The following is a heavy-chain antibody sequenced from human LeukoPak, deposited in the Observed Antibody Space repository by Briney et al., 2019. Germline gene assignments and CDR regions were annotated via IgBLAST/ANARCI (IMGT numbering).Heavy chain of an antibody. V-gene: IGHV4-34*01. CDR1: GGSFSGYY. J-gene: IGHJ4*02. CDR2: INHSGST. D-gene: IGHD1-26*01. CDR3: ARRREYSGSYFDY. Sequence: LETLSLTCAVYGGSFSGYYWSWIRQPPGKGLEWIGEINHSGSTNYNPSLKSRVTISVDTSKNQFSLKLSSVTAADTAVYYCARRREYSGSYFDYWGQGTLVTVSS.